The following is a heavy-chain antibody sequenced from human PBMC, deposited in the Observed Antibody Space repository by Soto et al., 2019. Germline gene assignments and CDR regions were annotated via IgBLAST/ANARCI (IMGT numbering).Heavy chain of an antibody. CDR1: GGSISNYY. Sequence: SETLSLTCTVSGGSISNYYWNWIRQSPGKGLERIGYIYSSGSTHYNPSLQNRVTISIDTSKNQVVLTMTNMDPVDTATYYCARMGQYYDILTGYWSGYYFDYWGQGTLVTVSS. CDR3: ARMGQYYDILTGYWSGYYFDY. V-gene: IGHV4-59*01. D-gene: IGHD3-9*01. J-gene: IGHJ4*02. CDR2: IYSSGST.